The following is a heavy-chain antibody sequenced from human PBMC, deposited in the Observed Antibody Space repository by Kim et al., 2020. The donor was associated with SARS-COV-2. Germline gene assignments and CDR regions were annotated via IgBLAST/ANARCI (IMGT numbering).Heavy chain of an antibody. CDR2: ISSSSSYI. V-gene: IGHV3-21*01. CDR3: APYSGYETPPLGY. Sequence: GRSLRLSCAASGFTFSSYSMNWVRQAPGKGLEWVSSISSSSSYIYYADSVKGRFTISRDNAKNSLYLQMNSLRAEDTAVYYCAPYSGYETPPLGYWGQGTLVTVSS. J-gene: IGHJ4*02. D-gene: IGHD5-12*01. CDR1: GFTFSSYS.